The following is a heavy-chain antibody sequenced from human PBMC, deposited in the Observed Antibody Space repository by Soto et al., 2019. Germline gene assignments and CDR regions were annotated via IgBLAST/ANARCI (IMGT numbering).Heavy chain of an antibody. V-gene: IGHV4-39*01. D-gene: IGHD3-10*01. CDR3: ARPGGPKDHSGANWFDP. Sequence: SETLSLTCTVSGGSISSSSYYWGWIRQPPGKGLEWIGSIYYSGSTYYNPSLKSRVTISVDTSKNQFSLKLSSVTAADTAVYYCARPGGPKDHSGANWFDPWGQGTLVTVSS. CDR2: IYYSGST. CDR1: GGSISSSSYY. J-gene: IGHJ5*02.